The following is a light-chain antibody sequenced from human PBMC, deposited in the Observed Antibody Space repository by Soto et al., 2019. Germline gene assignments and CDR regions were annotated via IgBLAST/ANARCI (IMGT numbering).Light chain of an antibody. V-gene: IGKV3-15*01. CDR1: QSVSRI. CDR3: QQYDKWPPT. Sequence: EIVMTQSPATLSVSPGERTTLSCRASQSVSRILAWYQQKPGQAPRLLIYGASTRATGIPVRFSGSGSGTEFTLTISSLQSEDLAVYYCQQYDKWPPTFGQGTKVEIK. J-gene: IGKJ1*01. CDR2: GAS.